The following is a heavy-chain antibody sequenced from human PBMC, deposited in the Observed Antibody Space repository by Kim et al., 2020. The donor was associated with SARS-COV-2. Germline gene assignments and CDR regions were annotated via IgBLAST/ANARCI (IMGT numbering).Heavy chain of an antibody. V-gene: IGHV4-39*01. CDR1: GGSISSSSYY. Sequence: SETLSLTCTVSGGSISSSSYYWGWIRQPPGKGLEWIGSIYYSGSTYYNPSLKSRVTISVDTSKNQFSLKLSSVTAADTAVYYCARRIQLWYDYCGQGSL. CDR2: IYYSGST. J-gene: IGHJ4*02. CDR3: ARRIQLWYDY. D-gene: IGHD5-18*01.